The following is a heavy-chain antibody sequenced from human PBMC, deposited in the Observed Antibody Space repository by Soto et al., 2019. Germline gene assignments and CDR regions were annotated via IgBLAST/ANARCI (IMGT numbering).Heavy chain of an antibody. CDR1: GFTFSNYA. D-gene: IGHD3-9*01. CDR3: AKGSQYDTLTADHAFDS. CDR2: ISGGGGGT. Sequence: EVQLLESGGGLVQPGGSLRLSCSVSGFTFSNYAMTWVRQAPGKGLEWVSSISGGGGGTHYADSMKGRFTISRDNSKNTLHTEMNRLRADDTSVYYCAKGSQYDTLTADHAFDSWGQGTLVTVSS. V-gene: IGHV3-23*01. J-gene: IGHJ4*02.